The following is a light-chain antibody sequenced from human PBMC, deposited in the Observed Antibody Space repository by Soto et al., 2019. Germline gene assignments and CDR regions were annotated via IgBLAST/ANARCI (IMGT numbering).Light chain of an antibody. Sequence: EIVLTQSPATLSVYPGERATLSCRASQSVRSKLAWYQQKAGQAPRLLIFDASTRATNIPARFSGSGSGTEFTLTISSLQSEDFAVYYCQKYSNWPPLTFVGGNKVEIK. V-gene: IGKV3-15*01. J-gene: IGKJ4*01. CDR3: QKYSNWPPLT. CDR1: QSVRSK. CDR2: DAS.